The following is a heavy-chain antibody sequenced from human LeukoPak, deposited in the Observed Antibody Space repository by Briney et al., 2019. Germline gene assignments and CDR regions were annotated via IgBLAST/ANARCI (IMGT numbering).Heavy chain of an antibody. CDR3: ATDDAATARASGMDV. J-gene: IGHJ6*04. Sequence: PGGSLRLSCAAYGFSSSNSDMNWVRQAPGEGLGWVSYISRTRSHIYYADSERGRFTISRDNADNSLYLQMDSLRGEYTAVYYCATDDAATARASGMDVWGKGTRVSVSS. V-gene: IGHV3-21*01. CDR1: GFSSSNSD. D-gene: IGHD6-6*01. CDR2: ISRTRSHI.